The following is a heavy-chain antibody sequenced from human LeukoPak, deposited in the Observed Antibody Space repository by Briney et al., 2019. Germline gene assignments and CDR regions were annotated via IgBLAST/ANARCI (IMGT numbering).Heavy chain of an antibody. CDR3: ARVSHSGYENDAFDI. CDR1: GLTFSSYA. V-gene: IGHV3-30*04. J-gene: IGHJ3*02. Sequence: PGGSLRLSCAASGLTFSSYAMHWVRQAPGKGLEWVALISYDGRNKYYADSVKGRFTISRDNSKNTLYLQVNSLRGEDTAVYYCARVSHSGYENDAFDIWGQGTMVTVSS. CDR2: ISYDGRNK. D-gene: IGHD5-12*01.